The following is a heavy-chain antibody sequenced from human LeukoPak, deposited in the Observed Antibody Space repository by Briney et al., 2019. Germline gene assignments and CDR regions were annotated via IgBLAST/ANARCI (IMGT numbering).Heavy chain of an antibody. CDR3: ARRSGGKPFDY. CDR2: IYYSGST. D-gene: IGHD2-15*01. Sequence: SQTLSLTCTVSGGSISSGDYYWSWIRQPPGKGLEWIGYIYYSGSTYYNPSLKSRVTISVDTSKSQFSLKLSSVTAADTAVYYCARRSGGKPFDYWGQGTLVTVSS. CDR1: GGSISSGDYY. J-gene: IGHJ4*02. V-gene: IGHV4-30-4*08.